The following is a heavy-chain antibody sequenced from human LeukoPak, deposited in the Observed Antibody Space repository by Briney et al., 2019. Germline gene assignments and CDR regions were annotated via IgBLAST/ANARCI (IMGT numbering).Heavy chain of an antibody. Sequence: SQTLSLTCTVSGGSISGGGYYWSWIRQHPGKGLEWIGYIYYSGSTYYNPSLKSRVTISVDTSKNQFSLKLSSVTAADTAVYYCARAGQQLVHDYWGQGTLVTVSS. D-gene: IGHD6-13*01. CDR2: IYYSGST. CDR1: GGSISGGGYY. J-gene: IGHJ4*02. V-gene: IGHV4-31*03. CDR3: ARAGQQLVHDY.